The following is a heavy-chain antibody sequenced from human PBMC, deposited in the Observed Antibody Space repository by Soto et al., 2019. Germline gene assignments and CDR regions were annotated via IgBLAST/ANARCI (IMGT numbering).Heavy chain of an antibody. CDR1: GGSFSGYY. V-gene: IGHV4-34*01. CDR3: ARSVLGRRYFYYDSRTSSYFDY. D-gene: IGHD3-22*01. CDR2: INHSGST. J-gene: IGHJ4*02. Sequence: SETLSLTCAVYGGSFSGYYWSWIRQPPGRGLEWIGEINHSGSTNYNPSLKSRVTISVDTSKNQFSLKLSSVTAADTAVYYCARSVLGRRYFYYDSRTSSYFDYWGQGTLVTVSS.